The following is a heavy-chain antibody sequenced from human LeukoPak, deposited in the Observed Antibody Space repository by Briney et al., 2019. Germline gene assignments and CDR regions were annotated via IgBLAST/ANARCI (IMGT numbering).Heavy chain of an antibody. CDR3: ARDKYYDFWSGYYHD. CDR1: GYTSTGYY. Sequence: ASVKVSCKASGYTSTGYYMHWVRQAPGQGLEWMGWINPNRGVTNYAQKFQGRVTMTRDTSISTAYMELNRLRSDDTAVYYCARDKYYDFWSGYYHDWGQGTLVTVSS. V-gene: IGHV1-2*02. CDR2: INPNRGVT. D-gene: IGHD3-3*01. J-gene: IGHJ4*02.